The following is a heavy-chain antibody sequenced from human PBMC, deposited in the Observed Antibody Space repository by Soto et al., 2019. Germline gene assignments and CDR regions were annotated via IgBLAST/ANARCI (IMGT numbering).Heavy chain of an antibody. D-gene: IGHD6-19*01. CDR1: GGSFSGYY. Sequence: PSETLSLTCAVYGGSFSGYYWSWIRQPPGKGLEWIGEINHSGSTNYNPSLKSRVTISVDTSKNQFSLKLSSVTAADTAVYYCARVGYISVAGTFRQYYYYGMDVWGQGTTVTVS. V-gene: IGHV4-34*01. CDR3: ARVGYISVAGTFRQYYYYGMDV. CDR2: INHSGST. J-gene: IGHJ6*02.